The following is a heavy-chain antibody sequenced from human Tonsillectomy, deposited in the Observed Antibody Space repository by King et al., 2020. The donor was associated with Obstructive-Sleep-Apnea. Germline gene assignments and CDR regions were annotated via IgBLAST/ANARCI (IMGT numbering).Heavy chain of an antibody. CDR3: ARDGSGSYRGWFDP. J-gene: IGHJ5*02. Sequence: QLVQSGSELKKPGASVKVSCKASGYTFTSYAMNWLRQAPGQGLEWMGGINTNTGNPTYAQGFTVRFVFSLDTSVSTAYLQISSLKAEDTAVYYCARDGSGSYRGWFDPWGQGTLVTVSS. D-gene: IGHD1-26*01. CDR1: GYTFTSYA. V-gene: IGHV7-4-1*02. CDR2: INTNTGNP.